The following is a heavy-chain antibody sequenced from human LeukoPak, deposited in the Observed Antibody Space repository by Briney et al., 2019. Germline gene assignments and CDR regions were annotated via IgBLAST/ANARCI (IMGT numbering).Heavy chain of an antibody. CDR3: ARLGGSSSSFDP. D-gene: IGHD1-26*01. V-gene: IGHV3-7*01. J-gene: IGHJ5*02. Sequence: GGSLRLSCAASGFTFSIYWMSWVRQAPGKGLEWVANIKQDGSEKYYVDSVKGRFTISRDNDKNSLYLQMNSLRAEDTALYYCARLGGSSSSFDPWGQGTLVTVSS. CDR2: IKQDGSEK. CDR1: GFTFSIYW.